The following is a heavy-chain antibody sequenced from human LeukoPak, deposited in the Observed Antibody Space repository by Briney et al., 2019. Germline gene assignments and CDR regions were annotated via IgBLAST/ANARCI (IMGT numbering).Heavy chain of an antibody. CDR1: GGSFSGYY. CDR2: INHSGST. Sequence: SETLSLTCAVYGGSFSGYYWSWIRQPPGKGLEWIGEINHSGSTNYNPSLKSRVTISVDTSKNQFSLKLSSVTAADTAVYYCARGRSIVAVLPFDYWDQGTLVTVSS. J-gene: IGHJ4*02. CDR3: ARGRSIVAVLPFDY. D-gene: IGHD2-15*01. V-gene: IGHV4-34*01.